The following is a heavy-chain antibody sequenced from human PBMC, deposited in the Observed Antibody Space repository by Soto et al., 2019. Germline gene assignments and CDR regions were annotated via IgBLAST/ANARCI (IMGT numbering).Heavy chain of an antibody. CDR2: ISYDGSNK. Sequence: QVQLVESGGGVVQPGRSLRLSCAASGFTFSSYGMHWVRQAPGKGLEWVAVISYDGSNKYYADSVKGRFTISRDNSKNTLYLQMNSLRAEDTAVYYRAPWFGAFAYWGQGTLVTVSS. CDR1: GFTFSSYG. CDR3: APWFGAFAY. D-gene: IGHD3-10*01. V-gene: IGHV3-30*03. J-gene: IGHJ4*02.